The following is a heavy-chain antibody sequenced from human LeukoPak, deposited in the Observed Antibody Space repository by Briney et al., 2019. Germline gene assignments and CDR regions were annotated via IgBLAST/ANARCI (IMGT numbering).Heavy chain of an antibody. V-gene: IGHV3-23*01. CDR2: LSGSGGST. Sequence: PGGSLRLSCAASGFTFSSYAMSWVRQAPGKGLEWVSALSGSGGSTYYADSVKGRCTISRDNSKNTLFLLMNSLRAEDTAVYYCAKHLDYTGVYYFAYWGQGTLVTVSS. CDR3: AKHLDYTGVYYFAY. J-gene: IGHJ4*02. D-gene: IGHD2-8*02. CDR1: GFTFSSYA.